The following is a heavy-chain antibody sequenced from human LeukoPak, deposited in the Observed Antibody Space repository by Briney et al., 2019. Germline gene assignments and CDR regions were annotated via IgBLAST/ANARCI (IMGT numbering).Heavy chain of an antibody. J-gene: IGHJ4*02. CDR1: GGSISSSSYY. CDR3: ARGVLNYYGSGSYYNVAFPNYFDY. D-gene: IGHD3-10*01. CDR2: INHSGST. V-gene: IGHV4-39*07. Sequence: SETLSLTCTVSGGSISSSSYYWGWIRQPPGKGLEWIGEINHSGSTNYNPSLKSRVTISVDTSKNQFSLKLSSVTAADTAVYYCARGVLNYYGSGSYYNVAFPNYFDYWGQGTLVTVSS.